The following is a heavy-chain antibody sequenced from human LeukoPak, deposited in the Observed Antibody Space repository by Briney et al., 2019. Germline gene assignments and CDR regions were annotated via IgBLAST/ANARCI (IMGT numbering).Heavy chain of an antibody. CDR1: GYTFTSYG. CDR2: ISAYNGNT. CDR3: ARDEGSGWYPTFDY. Sequence: ASVKVSCKASGYTFTSYGISWVRQAPGQGLEWMGWISAYNGNTNYAQKLQGRVTMTTGTSTTTAYMELRSLRSDDTAVYYCARDEGSGWYPTFDYWGQGTLVTVSS. V-gene: IGHV1-18*01. D-gene: IGHD6-19*01. J-gene: IGHJ4*02.